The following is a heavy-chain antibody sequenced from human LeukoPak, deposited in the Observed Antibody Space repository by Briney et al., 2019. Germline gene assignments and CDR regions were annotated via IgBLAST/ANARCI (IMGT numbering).Heavy chain of an antibody. V-gene: IGHV3-64D*06. CDR3: VKDLYYDNSGYYSGAFDY. J-gene: IGHJ4*02. D-gene: IGHD3-22*01. Sequence: PGGSLRLSCSASGFTFKKYAMHWVRQAPGKGLEYVSAINSNGGRTYYADSVKGRFTISRDNSKNTLFLQMSSLRVEDTAVYCCVKDLYYDNSGYYSGAFDYWGQGTLVTVSS. CDR2: INSNGGRT. CDR1: GFTFKKYA.